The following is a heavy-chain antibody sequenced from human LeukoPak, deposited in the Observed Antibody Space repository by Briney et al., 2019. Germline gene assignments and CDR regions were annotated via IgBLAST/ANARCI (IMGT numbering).Heavy chain of an antibody. CDR1: GNYW. CDR2: INSDGSWT. CDR3: VSFYETY. V-gene: IGHV3-74*01. J-gene: IGHJ4*02. Sequence: GGSLRLSCAASGNYWMHWVRQVSGKGLVWVSHINSDGSWTSYADSVKGRFTISKDNAKNTVYLQMNSLRAEDTAVYYCVSFYETYWGRGTLVTVSS. D-gene: IGHD2/OR15-2a*01.